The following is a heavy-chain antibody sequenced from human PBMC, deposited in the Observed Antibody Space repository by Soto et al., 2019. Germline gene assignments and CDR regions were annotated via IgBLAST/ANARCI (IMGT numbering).Heavy chain of an antibody. CDR1: GFTFSSYA. Sequence: QVQLVESGGGVVQPGRSLRLSCAASGFTFSSYAMHWVRQAPGKGLEWVAVISSDGSNKYYADSVRGRFTISRDNSEYTVYLHMSSLSGDDTAVFYCAKAPWNLAHTHYFDFWGQGTLVTVSS. J-gene: IGHJ4*02. D-gene: IGHD1-1*01. CDR2: ISSDGSNK. V-gene: IGHV3-30-3*01. CDR3: AKAPWNLAHTHYFDF.